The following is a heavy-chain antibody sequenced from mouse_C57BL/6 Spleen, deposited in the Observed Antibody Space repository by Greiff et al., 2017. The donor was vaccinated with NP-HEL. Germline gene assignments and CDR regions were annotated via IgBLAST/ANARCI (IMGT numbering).Heavy chain of an antibody. J-gene: IGHJ2*01. CDR1: GFTFSSYG. Sequence: EVMLVESGGDLVKPGGSLKLSCAASGFTFSSYGMSWVRQTPDKRLGWVATISSGGSYTYYPDSVKGRFTISRDNAKNTLYLQMSSLKSEDTAMNYCARLTGSLYFDYWGQGTTLTVSS. V-gene: IGHV5-6*01. CDR3: ARLTGSLYFDY. D-gene: IGHD4-1*01. CDR2: ISSGGSYT.